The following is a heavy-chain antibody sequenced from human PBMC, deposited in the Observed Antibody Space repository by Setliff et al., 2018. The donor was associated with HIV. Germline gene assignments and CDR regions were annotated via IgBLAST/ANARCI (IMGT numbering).Heavy chain of an antibody. J-gene: IGHJ4*02. Sequence: PGGSLRLSCAASGFTVSRNYMNWVRQAPGRGLEWVSLIYSGGVTHYADAVKGRFTISRDSSKNTLFLQMTSLRVEDTAMYYCARSRPYNSALDYWGQGTLVTVSS. V-gene: IGHV3-66*02. CDR3: ARSRPYNSALDY. D-gene: IGHD6-25*01. CDR2: IYSGGVT. CDR1: GFTVSRNY.